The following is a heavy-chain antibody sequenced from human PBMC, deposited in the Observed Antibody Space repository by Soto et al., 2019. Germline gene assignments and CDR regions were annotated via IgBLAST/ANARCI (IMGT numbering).Heavy chain of an antibody. V-gene: IGHV3-74*01. Sequence: GVLRLSCAASGFTFSSYWMHWVRQAPGKGLVWVSRINSDGSSTSYADSVKGRFTISRDNAKNTLYLQMNSLRAEDTAVYYCARDPMTGFGELLDYYYYYGMDVWGQGTTVTVSS. CDR2: INSDGSST. CDR3: ARDPMTGFGELLDYYYYYGMDV. CDR1: GFTFSSYW. J-gene: IGHJ6*02. D-gene: IGHD3-10*01.